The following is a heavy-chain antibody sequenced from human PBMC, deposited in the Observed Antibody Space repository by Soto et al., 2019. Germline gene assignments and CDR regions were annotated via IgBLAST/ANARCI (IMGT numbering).Heavy chain of an antibody. V-gene: IGHV3-30-3*01. Sequence: PXGSLRLSCAASGFTFSSYAMHWVRQAPGKGLEWVAVISYDGSNKYYADSVKGRFTISRDNSKNRLDLQMSSLRPEDTAVYYCARDLPLYCRGDCNFDFWGQGTLVTVSS. CDR1: GFTFSSYA. J-gene: IGHJ4*02. CDR2: ISYDGSNK. CDR3: ARDLPLYCRGDCNFDF. D-gene: IGHD2-21*02.